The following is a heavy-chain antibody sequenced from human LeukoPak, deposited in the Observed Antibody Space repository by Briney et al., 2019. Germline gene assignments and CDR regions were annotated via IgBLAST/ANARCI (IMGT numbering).Heavy chain of an antibody. D-gene: IGHD6-13*01. CDR3: ARKRAAAGLVRFDP. CDR1: GFTFSSYG. J-gene: IGHJ5*02. V-gene: IGHV3-33*03. Sequence: GGSLRLSCAASGFTFSSYGMHWVRQAPGKGLEWVAVIWNDGSNKYYADSVKGRFTISRDNAKNSLYLQMNSLRAEDTAVYYCARKRAAAGLVRFDPWGQGTLVTVSS. CDR2: IWNDGSNK.